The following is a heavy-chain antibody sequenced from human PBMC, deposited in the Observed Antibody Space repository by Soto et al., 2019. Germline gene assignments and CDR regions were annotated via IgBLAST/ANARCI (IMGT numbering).Heavy chain of an antibody. CDR2: ISGSGHAT. CDR3: AKGRYFDSSGGCANY. Sequence: EVKLSESGGGLIPPGASARLSCLTSGFIFDSYAMSWVRHSPGRGLEWVAAISGSGHATYYTQSVQGRFIISRDKSKKTVFLQMSNLRADDTAVYYCAKGRYFDSSGGCANYWGLGTLVTVSS. J-gene: IGHJ4*02. CDR1: GFIFDSYA. V-gene: IGHV3-23*01. D-gene: IGHD3-22*01.